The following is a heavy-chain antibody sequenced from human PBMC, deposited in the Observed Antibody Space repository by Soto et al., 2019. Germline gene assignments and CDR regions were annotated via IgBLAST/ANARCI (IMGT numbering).Heavy chain of an antibody. D-gene: IGHD3-22*01. V-gene: IGHV3-23*01. CDR3: AMTRLYDTGTNDYHRDALDI. CDR1: GFSFGTYV. J-gene: IGHJ3*02. Sequence: EVQLLESGGGRVEPRGSLKLSCAASGFSFGTYVMNWVRQAPGKGLGGVSGISGSGGRVYSADSVKGRFTISRDNSRNTLYLQMNSLRAEDTAIYYCAMTRLYDTGTNDYHRDALDIWGQGTQVTVSS. CDR2: ISGSGGRV.